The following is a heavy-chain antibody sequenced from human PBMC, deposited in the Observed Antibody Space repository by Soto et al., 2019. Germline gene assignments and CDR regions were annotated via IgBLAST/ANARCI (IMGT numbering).Heavy chain of an antibody. CDR1: GGSFSGYY. CDR3: ARGISSVTLVY. Sequence: SETLSLTCAVYGGSFSGYYWSWIRQPPGKGLEWIGEINHSGSTNYNPSLKSRVTISVDTSKNQFSLKLSSVTAADTAVYYCARGISSVTLVYWGQGTLVTVSS. J-gene: IGHJ4*02. V-gene: IGHV4-34*01. D-gene: IGHD4-17*01. CDR2: INHSGST.